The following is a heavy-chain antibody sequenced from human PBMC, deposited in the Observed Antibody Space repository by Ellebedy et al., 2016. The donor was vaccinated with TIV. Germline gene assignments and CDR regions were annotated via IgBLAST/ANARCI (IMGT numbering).Heavy chain of an antibody. CDR2: INEDGRIT. CDR3: SRDTFGEKDS. Sequence: GESLKISCEASGFTVSSYWMHWVRQAPGKGLVWVSRINEDGRITNYAGSVRGRFTISRDIAKNTLYLQMNSLRPEDTAVYYCSRDTFGEKDSWGQGTLVTVSS. J-gene: IGHJ4*02. CDR1: GFTVSSYW. D-gene: IGHD3-10*01. V-gene: IGHV3-74*01.